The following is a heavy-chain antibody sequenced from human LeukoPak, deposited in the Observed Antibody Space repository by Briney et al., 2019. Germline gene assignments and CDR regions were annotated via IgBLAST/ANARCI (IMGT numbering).Heavy chain of an antibody. CDR3: ARDLLGYGGNSRPLKGYYYYYMDV. CDR1: GYTFTGYY. CDR2: INPNSGGT. J-gene: IGHJ6*03. V-gene: IGHV1-2*06. D-gene: IGHD4-23*01. Sequence: APVKVSCKASGYTFTGYYMHWVRQAPGQGLEWMGRINPNSGGTNYAQKFQGRVTMTRDTSISTAYMELSSLRSDDTAVYYCARDLLGYGGNSRPLKGYYYYYMDVWGKGITVTVSS.